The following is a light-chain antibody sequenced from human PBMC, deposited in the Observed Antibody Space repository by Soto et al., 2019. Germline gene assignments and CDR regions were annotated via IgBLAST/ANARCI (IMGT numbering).Light chain of an antibody. Sequence: IQMTQSPSSLSASVGDRVTITCRASQDIRKDLSWYQQKPGKAPKLLIYAASSLQSGVPSRLSGSGSGTDFTLTISSLQPEDFATYYCLQDDSYPLTFGGGSKVEIK. J-gene: IGKJ4*01. V-gene: IGKV1-6*01. CDR3: LQDDSYPLT. CDR1: QDIRKD. CDR2: AAS.